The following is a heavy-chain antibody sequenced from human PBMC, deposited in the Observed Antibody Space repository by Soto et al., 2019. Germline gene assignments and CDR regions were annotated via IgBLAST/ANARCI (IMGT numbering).Heavy chain of an antibody. CDR2: ISAGGSST. CDR3: AKDFYDSSGYYPY. D-gene: IGHD3-22*01. Sequence: GGSLRLSCAVSGFTFSNYAIHWVRQAPGKGLEWVSGISAGGSSTFYADSVKGRFTISRDNSMNTLYLHMNSLRAEDTAVYYCAKDFYDSSGYYPYWGQGTLVTVSS. CDR1: GFTFSNYA. J-gene: IGHJ4*02. V-gene: IGHV3-23*01.